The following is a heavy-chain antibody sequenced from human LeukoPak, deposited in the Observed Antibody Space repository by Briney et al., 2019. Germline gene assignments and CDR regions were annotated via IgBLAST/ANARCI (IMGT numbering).Heavy chain of an antibody. CDR3: ARLSGPSGGPVSFFGLDV. Sequence: ETLSLTCSVSGGSMTNYYWSWIRQPPGNGLEWIGHIYYRGDTKYNPSLKSRVTISLDTSKQQFSLRLTSVSAADTAAYYCARLSGPSGGPVSFFGLDVWGQGTTVAVSS. J-gene: IGHJ6*02. CDR1: GGSMTNYY. CDR2: IYYRGDT. V-gene: IGHV4-59*08. D-gene: IGHD6-19*01.